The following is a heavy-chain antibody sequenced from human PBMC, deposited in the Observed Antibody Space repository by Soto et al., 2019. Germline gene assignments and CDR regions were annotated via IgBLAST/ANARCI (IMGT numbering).Heavy chain of an antibody. V-gene: IGHV4-59*12. Sequence: SETLSLSCTVSGGSISSYYWSWIRQPPGKGLEWIGYIYYSGSTNYNPSLKSRVTISVDNSKNQFSLKLSSVTAADTAVYYCARGFQKLDDYVWGSYRLAGYNWFDPWGQGTLVTVSS. J-gene: IGHJ5*02. CDR1: GGSISSYY. D-gene: IGHD3-16*02. CDR2: IYYSGST. CDR3: ARGFQKLDDYVWGSYRLAGYNWFDP.